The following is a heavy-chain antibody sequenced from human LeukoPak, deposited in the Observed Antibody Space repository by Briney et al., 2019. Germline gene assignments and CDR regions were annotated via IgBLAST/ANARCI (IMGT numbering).Heavy chain of an antibody. CDR2: FNPKSGGT. Sequence: GASVKVSCKASGYTFTAYFMQWVRQAPGQRLEWMAWFNPKSGGTTYAQKFQGRVTLTRDTSISTAYLELNRLTSDDTAVYYCAVGPGEFDYWGQGTLVTVSS. CDR3: AVGPGEFDY. CDR1: GYTFTAYF. D-gene: IGHD3-10*01. V-gene: IGHV1-2*02. J-gene: IGHJ4*02.